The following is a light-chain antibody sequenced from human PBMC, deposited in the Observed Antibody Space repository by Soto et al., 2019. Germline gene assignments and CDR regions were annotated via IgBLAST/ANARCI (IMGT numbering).Light chain of an antibody. J-gene: IGKJ5*01. CDR1: QSVSSY. V-gene: IGKV3-11*01. CDR3: QQRSDWPLT. CDR2: DVS. Sequence: EIVLTQFPATLSLSPGERATHSCRASQSVSSYLAWYQQKPGQPPRLLIYDVSTRATGIPARFSGSGSGTDFTLTITSLEPEDFAVYSCQQRSDWPLTFGQWTRLEIK.